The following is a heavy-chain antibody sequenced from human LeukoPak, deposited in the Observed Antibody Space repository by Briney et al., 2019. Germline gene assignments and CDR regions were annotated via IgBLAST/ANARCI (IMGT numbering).Heavy chain of an antibody. Sequence: SVKVSCKASGYTFTSYGISWARQAPGQGLEWMGGIIPIFGTANYAQKFQGRVTIAADKSTSTAYMELSSLRSEDTAVYYCASADGKVTTRYYYYMDVWGKGTTVTVSS. CDR3: ASADGKVTTRYYYYMDV. J-gene: IGHJ6*03. CDR2: IIPIFGTA. D-gene: IGHD4-17*01. CDR1: GYTFTSYG. V-gene: IGHV1-69*06.